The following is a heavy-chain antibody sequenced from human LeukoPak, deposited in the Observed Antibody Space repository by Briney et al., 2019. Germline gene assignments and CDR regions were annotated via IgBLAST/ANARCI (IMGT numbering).Heavy chain of an antibody. Sequence: SQTLSLTCTVSGGSISSGSYYWSWIRQPAGKGLEWIGRIYTSGSTNYNPSLKSRVTISVDTSKNQFSLKLSSVTAADTAVYYCARENHWTNAFDIWGQGTMVTVSS. CDR3: ARENHWTNAFDI. D-gene: IGHD3/OR15-3a*01. J-gene: IGHJ3*02. CDR2: IYTSGST. V-gene: IGHV4-61*02. CDR1: GGSISSGSYY.